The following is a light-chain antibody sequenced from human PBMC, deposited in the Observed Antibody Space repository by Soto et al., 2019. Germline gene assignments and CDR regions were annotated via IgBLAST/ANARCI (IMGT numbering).Light chain of an antibody. V-gene: IGKV3-20*01. J-gene: IGKJ1*01. Sequence: EIVLTQSPGTLSLSPGERATLSCRASQSVSSTFFAWFQQKPGQAPRLLIYGASSRATGIPDRFSGSGSGTDFTLTIKRLEPEDFAVYYCQQFGTSPLWTFGQGTKVEIK. CDR3: QQFGTSPLWT. CDR2: GAS. CDR1: QSVSSTF.